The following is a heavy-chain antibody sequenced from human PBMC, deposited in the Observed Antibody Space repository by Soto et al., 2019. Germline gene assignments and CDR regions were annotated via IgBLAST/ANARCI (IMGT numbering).Heavy chain of an antibody. Sequence: QVQLQESGPGLVKPSQTLSLTCTVSGGSISSGGYYWSWIRQHPGKGLEWIGYIYYSGSTYYNPSLKSRVNRSVDTSKNQFSLKLSSVTAADTAVYYCARGPFSGSYMFDPWGQGTLVTVSS. CDR1: GGSISSGGYY. D-gene: IGHD3-10*01. J-gene: IGHJ5*02. CDR2: IYYSGST. V-gene: IGHV4-31*03. CDR3: ARGPFSGSYMFDP.